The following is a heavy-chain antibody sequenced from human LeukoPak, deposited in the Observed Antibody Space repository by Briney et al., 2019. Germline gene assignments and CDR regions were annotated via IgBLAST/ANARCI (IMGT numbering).Heavy chain of an antibody. V-gene: IGHV1-69*04. D-gene: IGHD5-24*01. Sequence: SVKVSCKASGYTFTSYAISWVRQAPGQGLEWMGRIIPILGIANYAQKFQGRVTITADKSTSTAYMELSSLRSEDTAVYYCARGAEMATTHYWGQGTLVTVSS. CDR3: ARGAEMATTHY. CDR1: GYTFTSYA. CDR2: IIPILGIA. J-gene: IGHJ4*02.